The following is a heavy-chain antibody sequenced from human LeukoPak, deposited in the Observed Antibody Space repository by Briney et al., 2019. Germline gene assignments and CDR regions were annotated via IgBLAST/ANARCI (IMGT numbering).Heavy chain of an antibody. CDR3: SEGYFEPFAH. CDR1: GPSLSSSH. D-gene: IGHD5-24*01. J-gene: IGHJ4*02. V-gene: IGHV4-59*07. CDR2: LSYTGKT. Sequence: SDTLALTCRVSGPSLSSSHWNCIRQLPGKGLGWIGCLSYTGKTDYTPYLQSRLTMSTDTSKNQVSLTLTYLTPADTAVYSCSEGYFEPFAHWGEGILVTVSS.